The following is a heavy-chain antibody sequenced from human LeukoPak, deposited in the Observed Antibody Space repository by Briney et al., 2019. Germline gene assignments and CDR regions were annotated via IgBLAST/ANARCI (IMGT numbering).Heavy chain of an antibody. J-gene: IGHJ4*02. CDR1: GFTFSSYG. V-gene: IGHV3-21*01. D-gene: IGHD5-24*01. Sequence: GGSLRLSCAASGFTFSSYGMHWVRQAPGKGLEWVSSISSSSSYIYYADSVKGRFTISRDNAKNSLYLQMNSLRAEDTAVYYCARDDRDGFDYWGQGTLVTVSS. CDR3: ARDDRDGFDY. CDR2: ISSSSSYI.